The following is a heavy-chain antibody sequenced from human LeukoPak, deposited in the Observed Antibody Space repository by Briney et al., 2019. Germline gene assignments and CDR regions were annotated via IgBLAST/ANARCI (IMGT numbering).Heavy chain of an antibody. V-gene: IGHV3-49*04. CDR1: GCNFDNSV. CDR3: TRGRPYYYGKPMPSTWHYYYTDV. J-gene: IGHJ6*03. Sequence: GGSLRLSCAVSGCNFDNSVVIWVRQAPVKGLEWIGLIRSNAYGATTEYAASVKGRFTISRDESRSIAYLQMNSLKIEDTAVYYCTRGRPYYYGKPMPSTWHYYYTDVWGTGTTVTVSS. D-gene: IGHD3-10*01. CDR2: IRSNAYGATT.